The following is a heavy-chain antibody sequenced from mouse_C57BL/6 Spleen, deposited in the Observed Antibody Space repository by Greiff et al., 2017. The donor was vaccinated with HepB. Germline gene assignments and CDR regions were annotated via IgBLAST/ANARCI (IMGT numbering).Heavy chain of an antibody. V-gene: IGHV1-64*01. J-gene: IGHJ4*01. CDR2: IHPNSGST. CDR3: ARSLPDYDGYAMDY. D-gene: IGHD2-4*01. Sequence: QVQLQQPGAELVKPGASVKLSCKASGYTFTSYWMHWVKQRPGQGLEWIGMIHPNSGSTNYNEKFKSKATLTVDKSSSTAYMQLSSLTSEDSAVYYSARSLPDYDGYAMDYWGQGTSVTVSS. CDR1: GYTFTSYW.